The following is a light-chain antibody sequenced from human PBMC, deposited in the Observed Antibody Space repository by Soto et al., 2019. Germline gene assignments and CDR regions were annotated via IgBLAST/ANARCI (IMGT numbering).Light chain of an antibody. CDR2: GVT. CDR3: SSYTSSTTLSVV. CDR1: SSDVGGYNY. J-gene: IGLJ2*01. Sequence: QSALTQPASVSGSPGQSITISGTGTSSDVGGYNYVSWYQQHPGKAPKLMIYGVTNRPSGVSNRFSGSKSGNTASLTISGLQAEDEADYYCSSYTSSTTLSVVFGGGTKLTVL. V-gene: IGLV2-14*01.